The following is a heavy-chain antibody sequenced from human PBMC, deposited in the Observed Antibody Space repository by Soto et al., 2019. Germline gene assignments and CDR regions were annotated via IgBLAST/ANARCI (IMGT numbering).Heavy chain of an antibody. V-gene: IGHV3-7*01. Sequence: PGGSLRLSCAASGFTFSSYWMSWVRQAPGKGLEWVANIKQDGSEKYYVDSVEGRFTISRDNAKNSLYLQMNSLRAEDTAVYYCASYYGSGSYRAYYFDYWGQGTLVTVSS. CDR3: ASYYGSGSYRAYYFDY. CDR2: IKQDGSEK. D-gene: IGHD3-10*01. J-gene: IGHJ4*02. CDR1: GFTFSSYW.